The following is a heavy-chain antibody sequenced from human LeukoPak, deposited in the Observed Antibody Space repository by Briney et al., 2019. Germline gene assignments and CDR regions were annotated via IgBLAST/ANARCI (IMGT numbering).Heavy chain of an antibody. CDR1: GFTFSSYA. J-gene: IGHJ4*02. CDR2: ISYDGSIK. Sequence: GALRLSCAASGFTFSSYAMHWVRQAPGKGLEWVAVISYDGSIKYYADSVKGRFTISRDNSKNTLYLQMNSLRAEDTAVYYCASVDYWGQGTLVTVSS. CDR3: ASVDY. V-gene: IGHV3-30-3*01.